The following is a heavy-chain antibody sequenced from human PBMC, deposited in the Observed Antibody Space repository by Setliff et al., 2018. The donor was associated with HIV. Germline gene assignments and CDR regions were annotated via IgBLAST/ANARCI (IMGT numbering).Heavy chain of an antibody. CDR3: AREHCSGGSCNGFDI. D-gene: IGHD2-15*01. J-gene: IGHJ3*02. CDR2: IYHSGSA. V-gene: IGHV4-30-2*01. Sequence: NPSETLSLTCAVSGGSMNSGGYSWSWIRQPPGKGLEWIGYIYHSGSAIYNPSLNSRVTISLDTSRDQFSLKLGSVTAADTAMYYCAREHCSGGSCNGFDIWGQGTMVTVSS. CDR1: GGSMNSGGYS.